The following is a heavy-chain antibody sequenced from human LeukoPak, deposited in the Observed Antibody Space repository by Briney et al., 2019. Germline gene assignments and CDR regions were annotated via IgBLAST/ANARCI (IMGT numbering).Heavy chain of an antibody. CDR3: AREHCSSTSCYVIYYYYGMDV. J-gene: IGHJ6*02. CDR1: GFTFSSYA. Sequence: GGSLRLSCAASGFTFSSYAMSWVRQAPGKGLEWVSAISGSGGSTYYADSVKGRFTISRDNSKNTLYLQMNSLRAEDTAVYYCAREHCSSTSCYVIYYYYGMDVWGQGTTVTVSS. D-gene: IGHD2-2*01. V-gene: IGHV3-23*01. CDR2: ISGSGGST.